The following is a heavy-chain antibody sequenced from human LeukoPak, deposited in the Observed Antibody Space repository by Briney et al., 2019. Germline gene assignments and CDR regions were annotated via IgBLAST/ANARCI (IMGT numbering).Heavy chain of an antibody. J-gene: IGHJ4*02. Sequence: GASVKVSFKVSGYTLTELSMHWVRQAPGKGLEWMGGFDPEDGETIYAQKFQGRVTMTEDTSTDTAYMELSSLRSEDTAVYYCATKRIGWIQLWFTFDYWGQGTLVTVSS. CDR1: GYTLTELS. CDR2: FDPEDGET. CDR3: ATKRIGWIQLWFTFDY. V-gene: IGHV1-24*01. D-gene: IGHD5-18*01.